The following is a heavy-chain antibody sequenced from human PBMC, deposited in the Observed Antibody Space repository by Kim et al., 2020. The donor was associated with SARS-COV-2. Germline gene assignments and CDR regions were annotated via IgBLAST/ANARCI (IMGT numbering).Heavy chain of an antibody. J-gene: IGHJ3*02. D-gene: IGHD3-16*01. Sequence: SETLSLTCTVPGGSISSGGYYWSWIRQHPGKGLEWIGYIYYRGSTHYNPSLKSRVTISVDTSENQFSLKLNSVTAADTAVYYCARKFEVGGAFDIWGQGTMVIVSS. CDR1: GGSISSGGYY. V-gene: IGHV4-31*03. CDR2: IYYRGST. CDR3: ARKFEVGGAFDI.